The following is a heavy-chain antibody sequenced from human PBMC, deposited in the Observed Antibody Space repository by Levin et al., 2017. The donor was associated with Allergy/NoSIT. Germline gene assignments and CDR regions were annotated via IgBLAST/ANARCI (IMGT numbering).Heavy chain of an antibody. CDR1: GYTFTDYY. Sequence: ASVKVSCKTAGYTFTDYYIHWVRQAPGQGLEWMGWIFPDTGGTQFAEKFQGRVTITRDTSISTAYMELSSLRSDDTAVYYCAKAYNHYQYTMDVWGPGTTVTVSS. J-gene: IGHJ6*02. CDR3: AKAYNHYQYTMDV. D-gene: IGHD1-14*01. V-gene: IGHV1-2*02. CDR2: IFPDTGGT.